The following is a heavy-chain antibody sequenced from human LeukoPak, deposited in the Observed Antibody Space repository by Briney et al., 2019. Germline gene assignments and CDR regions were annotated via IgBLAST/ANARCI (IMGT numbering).Heavy chain of an antibody. CDR2: TYYRSKWYT. V-gene: IGHV6-1*01. D-gene: IGHD3-16*01. CDR3: ASSSLRGSDAFDI. J-gene: IGHJ3*02. CDR1: GDSVSNNNAA. Sequence: QTLSLTCAISGDSVSNNNAAWNWIRQSPSRGLEWLGRTYYRSKWYTDYAVSVSSRITINPDASKNQFSLQLNSVTPEDTAVYYCASSSLRGSDAFDIWGQGTMVTVSS.